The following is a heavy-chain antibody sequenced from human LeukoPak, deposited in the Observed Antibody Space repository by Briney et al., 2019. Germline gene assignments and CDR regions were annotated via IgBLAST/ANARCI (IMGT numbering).Heavy chain of an antibody. CDR1: GYTFTTYA. Sequence: ASVKVSCKASGYTFTTYAMNWVRQAPGQGLEWMGWINTNTGNPTYARGFAGRFVFSLDTSVSTAYLQISSLKAGDTAVYYCARGPEYNAGRGYYGALHLWGQGTLVTVSS. V-gene: IGHV7-4-1*02. J-gene: IGHJ3*01. CDR3: ARGPEYNAGRGYYGALHL. CDR2: INTNTGNP. D-gene: IGHD3-22*01.